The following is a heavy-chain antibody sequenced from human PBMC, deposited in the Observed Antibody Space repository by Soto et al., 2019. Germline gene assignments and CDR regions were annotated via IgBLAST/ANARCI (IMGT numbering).Heavy chain of an antibody. D-gene: IGHD1-1*01. CDR1: GFSFSDNL. J-gene: IGHJ3*01. Sequence: QVQLVQSGAEVRKPGASVNISCRASGFSFSDNLINWVRQAPGQSLEWMGWINPDNGNTRYSQTIQSRVTTSRHSSASIAYMEATELTSADPAANYRTRYILSVGPRANAAFDVWGQGTMVTVSS. V-gene: IGHV1-3*01. CDR2: INPDNGNT. CDR3: TRYILSVGPRANAAFDV.